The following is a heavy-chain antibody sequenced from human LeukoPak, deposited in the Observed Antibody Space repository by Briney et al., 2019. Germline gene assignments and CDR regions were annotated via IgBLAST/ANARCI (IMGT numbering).Heavy chain of an antibody. CDR2: IKGDGSST. J-gene: IGHJ4*02. Sequence: RGSLRLSCAASGFTFSTYWMHWVRPAPGKGLVWVARIKGDGSSTIYADSVKGRFTISRDNSKNTLYLQTSSLRAEDTAVYYCARASTTVPNLLDHWGRGTLVTVSS. V-gene: IGHV3-74*01. CDR3: ARASTTVPNLLDH. CDR1: GFTFSTYW. D-gene: IGHD4-17*01.